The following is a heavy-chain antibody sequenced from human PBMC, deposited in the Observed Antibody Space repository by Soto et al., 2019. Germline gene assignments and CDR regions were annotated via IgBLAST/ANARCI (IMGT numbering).Heavy chain of an antibody. CDR2: IYHSGST. CDR1: GGSISRGGYS. V-gene: IGHV4-30-2*01. D-gene: IGHD1-26*01. CDR3: ASHGSNSGSYSEYFQL. Sequence: SENLSLPCTGSGGSISRGGYSLSWIRQPPGKGLEWIGYIYHSGSTYYNPSLKSRVTISVDRSKNQFSLKLSSVTAADTAVYYCASHGSNSGSYSEYFQLWGQGTLVTVSS. J-gene: IGHJ1*01.